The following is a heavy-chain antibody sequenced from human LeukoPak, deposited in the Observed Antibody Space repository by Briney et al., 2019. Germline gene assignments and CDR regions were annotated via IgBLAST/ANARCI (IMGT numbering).Heavy chain of an antibody. Sequence: PSETLSLTXTVSGGSISSYYWSSIRQPPGKGLEWIGYIYYSGSTNYNPSLKSRVTISVDTSKNQFSLKLSSVTAADTAVYYCARGLLDGYTHPAAFDIWGQGTMVTVSS. CDR3: ARGLLDGYTHPAAFDI. D-gene: IGHD5-24*01. V-gene: IGHV4-59*01. J-gene: IGHJ3*02. CDR2: IYYSGST. CDR1: GGSISSYY.